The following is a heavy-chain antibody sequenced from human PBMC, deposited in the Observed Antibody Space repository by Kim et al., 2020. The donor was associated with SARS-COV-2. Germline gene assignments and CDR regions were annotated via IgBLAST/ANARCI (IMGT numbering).Heavy chain of an antibody. D-gene: IGHD3-10*01. Sequence: SETLSLTCAVYGGSFSGYYWSWIRQPPGKGLEWIGEINHSGSTNYNPSLKSRVTISVDTSKNQFSLKLSSVTAADTAVYYCASVGSGSYYWFDPWGQGTLVTVSS. CDR3: ASVGSGSYYWFDP. CDR2: INHSGST. CDR1: GGSFSGYY. J-gene: IGHJ5*02. V-gene: IGHV4-34*01.